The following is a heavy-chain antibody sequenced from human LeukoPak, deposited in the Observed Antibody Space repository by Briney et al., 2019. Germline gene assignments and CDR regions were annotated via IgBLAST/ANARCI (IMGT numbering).Heavy chain of an antibody. V-gene: IGHV4-59*01. Sequence: SETLSLTCTVSGGSSSSYYWSWIRQHPGKGLEWIGYIYYSGSTNYNPSLKSRVTISVDTSKNQFSLKLSSVTAADTAVYYCARVPAYEYYFDYWGQGTLVTLSS. D-gene: IGHD2-8*01. CDR1: GGSSSSYY. CDR2: IYYSGST. J-gene: IGHJ4*02. CDR3: ARVPAYEYYFDY.